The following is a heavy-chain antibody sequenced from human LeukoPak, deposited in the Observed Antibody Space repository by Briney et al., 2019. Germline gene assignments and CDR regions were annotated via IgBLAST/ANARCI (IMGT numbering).Heavy chain of an antibody. Sequence: GASVKVSCKASGGTFSSYAISWVRQAPGQGLEWMGGIIPIFGTANYAQKFQGRVTITTDESTSTAYTELSSLRSEDTAVYYCARSTPARYQLLYNWFDPWGQGTLVTVSS. J-gene: IGHJ5*02. D-gene: IGHD2-2*01. CDR2: IIPIFGTA. CDR3: ARSTPARYQLLYNWFDP. V-gene: IGHV1-69*05. CDR1: GGTFSSYA.